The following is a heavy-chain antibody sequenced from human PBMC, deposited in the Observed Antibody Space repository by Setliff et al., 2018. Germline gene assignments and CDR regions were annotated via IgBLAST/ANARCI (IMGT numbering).Heavy chain of an antibody. CDR2: IHHSGKA. CDR1: GASINSGTYY. V-gene: IGHV4-39*02. CDR3: ARAHTWSLPNDNSGYPGWFDP. Sequence: SETLSLTCTVSGASINSGTYYWAWIRQPPGKGLEWIVNIHHSGKAYYNPSLKSRVTMSVDTSKNHVSLKLSSVTAADTAVYYCARAHTWSLPNDNSGYPGWFDPWGQGTLVTVSS. J-gene: IGHJ5*02. D-gene: IGHD3-22*01.